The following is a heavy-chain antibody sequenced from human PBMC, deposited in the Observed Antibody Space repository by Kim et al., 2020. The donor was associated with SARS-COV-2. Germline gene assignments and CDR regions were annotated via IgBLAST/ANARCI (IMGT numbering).Heavy chain of an antibody. CDR3: ARVVRSSGSYYFDY. Sequence: AQKFQGRVTMTRDTSISTAYMELSRLRSDDTAVYYCARVVRSSGSYYFDYWGQGTLVTVSS. V-gene: IGHV1-2*02. D-gene: IGHD6-19*01. J-gene: IGHJ4*02.